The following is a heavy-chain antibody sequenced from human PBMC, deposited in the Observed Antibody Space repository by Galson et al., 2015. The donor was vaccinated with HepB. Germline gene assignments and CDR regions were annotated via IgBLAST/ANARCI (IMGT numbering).Heavy chain of an antibody. V-gene: IGHV3-11*01. Sequence: SLRLSCAASGFTLSDHHMSWIRQAPGKGLEWVSYISSSGSTIYYADSVKGRFTISRDDAKNSLYLQMNSLRAEDTAVYYCARGVKSKAAAAGTGDYWGQGTLVTVSS. D-gene: IGHD6-13*01. CDR1: GFTLSDHH. J-gene: IGHJ4*02. CDR3: ARGVKSKAAAAGTGDY. CDR2: ISSSGSTI.